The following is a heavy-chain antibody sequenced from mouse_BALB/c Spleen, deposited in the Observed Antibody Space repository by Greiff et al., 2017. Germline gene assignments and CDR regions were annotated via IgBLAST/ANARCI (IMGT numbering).Heavy chain of an antibody. V-gene: IGHV2-9*02. CDR1: GFSLTSYG. CDR3: ARGRPSYDYEAWLAY. J-gene: IGHJ3*01. D-gene: IGHD2-4*01. Sequence: QVQLQQSGPGLVAPSQSLSITCTVSGFSLTSYGVHWVRQPPGKGLEWLGVIWAGGSTNYNSALMSRLSISKDNSKSQVFLKMNSLQTDDTAMYYCARGRPSYDYEAWLAYWGQGTLVTVSA. CDR2: IWAGGST.